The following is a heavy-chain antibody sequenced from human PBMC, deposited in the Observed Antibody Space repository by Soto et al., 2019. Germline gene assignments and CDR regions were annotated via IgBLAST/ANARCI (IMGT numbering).Heavy chain of an antibody. CDR3: AKDGDGYNFGGGLTNFDY. Sequence: GGSLRLSCAASGFTFSSYAMSWVRQAPGKGLEWVSAISGSGGSTYYADSVKGRFTISRDNSKNTLYLQMNSLRAEDTAVYYCAKDGDGYNFGGGLTNFDYWGQGTLVTVSS. CDR2: ISGSGGST. D-gene: IGHD5-12*01. J-gene: IGHJ4*02. V-gene: IGHV3-23*01. CDR1: GFTFSSYA.